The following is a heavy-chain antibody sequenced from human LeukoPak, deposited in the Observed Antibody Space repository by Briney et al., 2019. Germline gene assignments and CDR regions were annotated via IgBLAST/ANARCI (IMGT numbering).Heavy chain of an antibody. D-gene: IGHD5-18*01. CDR3: APPASAGGYSYGYSTY. Sequence: GASVKVSCKASGYTFTGYYMHWVRQAPGQGLEWMGWINPNSGGTNYAQKFQGRVTMTRDPSISPAYMELSRLRSDDTAVYYCAPPASAGGYSYGYSTYWGQGTLVTVSS. V-gene: IGHV1-2*02. CDR2: INPNSGGT. J-gene: IGHJ4*02. CDR1: GYTFTGYY.